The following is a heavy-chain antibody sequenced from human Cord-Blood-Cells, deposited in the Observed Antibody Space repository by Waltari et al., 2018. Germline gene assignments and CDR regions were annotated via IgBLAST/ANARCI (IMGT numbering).Heavy chain of an antibody. J-gene: IGHJ3*02. V-gene: IGHV4-34*01. Sequence: QVQLQQWGAGLLKPSETLSLTCAVYGGSFSGYYWSWIRQPPGTGLEWIGEINHSGSTNYNPSLKSRVTISVDTSKNQFSLKLSSVTAADTAVYYCARGRYCSSTSCYTNAFDIWGQGTMVTVSS. D-gene: IGHD2-2*01. CDR1: GGSFSGYY. CDR2: INHSGST. CDR3: ARGRYCSSTSCYTNAFDI.